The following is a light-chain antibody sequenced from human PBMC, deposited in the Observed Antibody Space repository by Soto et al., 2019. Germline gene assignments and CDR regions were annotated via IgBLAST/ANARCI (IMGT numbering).Light chain of an antibody. Sequence: DIQMTQYPSAPSASVGDRVAITCRASQSISTWLAWYQQKPGKAPKLLIYKASGLESGVPSRFSGSGSGTEFTLTIFSLQPDDFATYYCQQYNSYAITFGQGTRLEI. CDR3: QQYNSYAIT. CDR1: QSISTW. J-gene: IGKJ5*01. CDR2: KAS. V-gene: IGKV1-5*03.